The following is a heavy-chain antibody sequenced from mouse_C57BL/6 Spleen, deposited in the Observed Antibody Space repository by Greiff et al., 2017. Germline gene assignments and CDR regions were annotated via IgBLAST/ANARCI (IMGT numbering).Heavy chain of an antibody. CDR1: GFTFSDYG. V-gene: IGHV5-17*01. J-gene: IGHJ1*03. D-gene: IGHD2-4*01. CDR3: ARDDYDGYWYFGV. CDR2: ISSGSSTI. Sequence: DVKLVESGGGLVKPGGSLKLSCAASGFTFSDYGMHWVRQAPEKGLEWVAYISSGSSTIYYADTVKGRFTIYRDNTKNTLFLQMTSLRSEDTAMYYCARDDYDGYWYFGVWGTGTTVTVSS.